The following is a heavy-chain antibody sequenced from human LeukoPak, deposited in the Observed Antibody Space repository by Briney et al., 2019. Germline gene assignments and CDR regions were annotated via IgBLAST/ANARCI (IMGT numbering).Heavy chain of an antibody. CDR3: ARESSVADILYGMDV. CDR2: IYSDGNT. Sequence: PGGSLRLSCAASGFTVNTNYLNWVRQAPGKGLEWVSVIYSDGNTYYADSVKGRLTISRDNSKNTLYLQMNSLRAEETAVYYCARESSVADILYGMDVWGQGTTVTVSS. V-gene: IGHV3-53*01. D-gene: IGHD6-19*01. J-gene: IGHJ6*02. CDR1: GFTVNTNY.